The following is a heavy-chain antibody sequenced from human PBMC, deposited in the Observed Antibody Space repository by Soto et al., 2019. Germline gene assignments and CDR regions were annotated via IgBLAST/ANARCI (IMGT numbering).Heavy chain of an antibody. J-gene: IGHJ4*02. CDR2: MNPNSGNT. V-gene: IGHV1-8*01. Sequence: GASVKVSCKASGYTFTSYDINWVRQATGQGLEWMGWMNPNSGNTGYAQKFQGRVTMTRNTSTSTVYMDLSDLRSEDTAVYYCARGFCTTTTCLVGDFWGQGTLVTVSS. CDR3: ARGFCTTTTCLVGDF. CDR1: GYTFTSYD. D-gene: IGHD4-4*01.